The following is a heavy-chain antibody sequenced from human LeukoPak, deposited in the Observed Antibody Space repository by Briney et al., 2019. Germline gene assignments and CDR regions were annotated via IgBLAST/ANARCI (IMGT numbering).Heavy chain of an antibody. V-gene: IGHV3-21*01. J-gene: IGHJ6*03. CDR3: ARDERSTIFGVVFYYMDV. CDR1: GFTFSSYS. D-gene: IGHD3-3*01. Sequence: GGSLRLSCAASGFTFSSYSMNWVRQAPGKGLEWVSSIRSSNSYIYYADSVNGRFTIARDNAKNSLYLQRHIMRGEGTAVYSCARDERSTIFGVVFYYMDVWGKGTTVTVSS. CDR2: IRSSNSYI.